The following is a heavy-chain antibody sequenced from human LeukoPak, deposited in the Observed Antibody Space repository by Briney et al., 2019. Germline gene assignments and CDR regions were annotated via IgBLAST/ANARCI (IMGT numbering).Heavy chain of an antibody. J-gene: IGHJ5*02. V-gene: IGHV4-59*01. CDR2: IFYSGST. CDR1: GGSISSYY. Sequence: SETLSLTCTVSGGSISSYYLSWIRQPPGKGLEWIGYIFYSGSTNYNPSVKSRVTLSVDTSKNQFSLKLTSLTAADTAIYYCARVVTDYSSSSSWFDPWGQGTLVTVSS. D-gene: IGHD6-6*01. CDR3: ARVVTDYSSSSSWFDP.